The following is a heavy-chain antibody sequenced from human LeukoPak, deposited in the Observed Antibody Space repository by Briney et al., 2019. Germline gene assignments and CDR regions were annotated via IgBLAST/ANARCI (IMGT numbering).Heavy chain of an antibody. CDR3: AKDYDYVWGSYRYTYFDY. CDR1: GSTFSTYA. D-gene: IGHD3-16*02. V-gene: IGHV3-23*01. J-gene: IGHJ4*02. Sequence: GGSLRLSCAASGSTFSTYAMSWVRQAPGKGLEWVSAVSSSGGSTYYAESVKGHFTISRDNSKNTLFLQMHSLRAEDTAIYYCAKDYDYVWGSYRYTYFDYWGQGTLVTVSS. CDR2: VSSSGGST.